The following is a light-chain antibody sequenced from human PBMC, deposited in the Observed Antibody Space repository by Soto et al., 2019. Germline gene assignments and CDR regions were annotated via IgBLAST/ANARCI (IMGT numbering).Light chain of an antibody. CDR1: QSVRSNY. CDR2: DAS. CDR3: QQYGTSPGT. J-gene: IGKJ2*01. V-gene: IGKV3-20*01. Sequence: ESVLTQSPGTLSLSPGERATLSCRASQSVRSNYLAWYQQKPGQAPRLLIYDASGRTGGTPDRFTGSGSGTDFTLTISRLEPEDSAVYFCQQYGTSPGTFGQGTKLEIK.